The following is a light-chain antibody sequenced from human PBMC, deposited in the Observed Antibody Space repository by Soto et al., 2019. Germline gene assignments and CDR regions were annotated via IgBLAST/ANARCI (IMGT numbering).Light chain of an antibody. J-gene: IGKJ3*01. V-gene: IGKV4-1*01. Sequence: DIVMTQSPDSLAVSLGERATINCKSSQSVLYSSNNKNYLACYQQKPGQPPKPLIYWASTRESGVPDRFSGSGSGTDFTLTIGSLQAEDVAVYYCQQYYSTPLFTFGPGTKVDIK. CDR1: QSVLYSSNNKNY. CDR3: QQYYSTPLFT. CDR2: WAS.